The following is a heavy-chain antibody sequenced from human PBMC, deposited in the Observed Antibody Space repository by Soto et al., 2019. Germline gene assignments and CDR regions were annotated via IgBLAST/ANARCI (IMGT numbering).Heavy chain of an antibody. V-gene: IGHV4-4*07. CDR2: IYSTGTT. CDR1: GGSISSYY. CDR3: VRDRADFSCPYDHCFRV. D-gene: IGHD2-21*01. J-gene: IGHJ1*01. Sequence: SETLSLTCTVSGGSISSYYWSWIRQSAGKGLEWIGRIYSTGTTNFNPSLKSRLTMSMDMSKKQFTLNLTSVTAADTAVYYGVRDRADFSCPYDHCFRVWGQGTLVTVSS.